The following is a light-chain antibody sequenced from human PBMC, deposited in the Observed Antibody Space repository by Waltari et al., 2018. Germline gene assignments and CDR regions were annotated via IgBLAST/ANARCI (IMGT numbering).Light chain of an antibody. Sequence: QSVLTQPPSASGTPGQRVTISCSGRSSNIGSNYVYWYPQLPGTAPKLLISRNNQRPSGVPDRFSGSKSGTSASLAISGLRSEDEADYYCAAWDDSLSGHVVFGGGTKLTVL. J-gene: IGLJ2*01. V-gene: IGLV1-47*01. CDR2: RNN. CDR3: AAWDDSLSGHVV. CDR1: SSNIGSNY.